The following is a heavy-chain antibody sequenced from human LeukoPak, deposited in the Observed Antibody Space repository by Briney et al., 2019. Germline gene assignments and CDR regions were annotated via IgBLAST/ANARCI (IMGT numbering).Heavy chain of an antibody. CDR2: IFPGDSDT. CDR3: ARYYFWTGSYFFDH. CDR1: GYSFTSNW. J-gene: IGHJ4*02. V-gene: IGHV5-51*01. D-gene: IGHD3/OR15-3a*01. Sequence: GESLKISCKGSGYSFTSNWIGWVRQMPGKGLEWMGIIFPGDSDTRYSPSFQGQVTISADKSSNTAYLQWSSLKASDTAMYYCARYYFWTGSYFFDHWGQGTLVTVSS.